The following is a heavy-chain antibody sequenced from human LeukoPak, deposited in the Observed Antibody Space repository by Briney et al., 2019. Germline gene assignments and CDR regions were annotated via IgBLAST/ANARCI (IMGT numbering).Heavy chain of an antibody. Sequence: GGSLRLSCAASGFTFSSYAMSWVRQAPGKGLEWVSAISGSGGSTYYADSMKGRFTISRDNSKNTLYLQMNSLRAEDTAVYYCAKGLLWFGELSPFDYWGQGTLVTVSS. CDR3: AKGLLWFGELSPFDY. V-gene: IGHV3-23*01. CDR1: GFTFSSYA. D-gene: IGHD3-10*01. J-gene: IGHJ4*02. CDR2: ISGSGGST.